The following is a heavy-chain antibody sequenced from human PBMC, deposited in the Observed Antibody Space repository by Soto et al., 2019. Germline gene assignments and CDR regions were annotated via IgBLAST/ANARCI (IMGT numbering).Heavy chain of an antibody. CDR1: GFTFSSYG. Sequence: PGGSLRLSCAASGFTFSSYGMHWVRQAPGKGLEWVAVISYDGSNKYYADSVKGRFTISRDNSKNTLYLQMNSLRAEDTAVYYCAKSDIVVVVAATLDYWGQGTLVTVSS. CDR2: ISYDGSNK. J-gene: IGHJ4*02. D-gene: IGHD2-15*01. V-gene: IGHV3-30*18. CDR3: AKSDIVVVVAATLDY.